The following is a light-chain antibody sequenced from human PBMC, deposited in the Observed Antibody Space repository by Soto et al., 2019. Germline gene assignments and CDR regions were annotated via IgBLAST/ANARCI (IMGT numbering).Light chain of an antibody. V-gene: IGLV2-11*01. CDR3: CSYAGSYTWV. Sequence: QSALTRPRSVSGSPGQSVTISCTGTSSDVGGYNYGSWYQQHPGKAPKLMIYDVSKRPSGVPDRFSGSKSGNTASLTISGLQAEDDADYYCCSYAGSYTWVFGGGTKLTVL. CDR2: DVS. CDR1: SSDVGGYNY. J-gene: IGLJ2*01.